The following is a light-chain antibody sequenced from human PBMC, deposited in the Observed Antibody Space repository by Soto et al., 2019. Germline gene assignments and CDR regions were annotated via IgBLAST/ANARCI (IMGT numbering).Light chain of an antibody. CDR1: QDISNY. Sequence: DIQMTQSPSSLSASVGDRVTITCQASQDISNYLNWYQQKPGKAPKLLIYDASNLETGVPSRFSGSGSGTDFTFSISSLQPEDNATYYCQQRGVTFGPGTKVDIK. CDR2: DAS. J-gene: IGKJ3*01. V-gene: IGKV1-33*01. CDR3: QQRGVT.